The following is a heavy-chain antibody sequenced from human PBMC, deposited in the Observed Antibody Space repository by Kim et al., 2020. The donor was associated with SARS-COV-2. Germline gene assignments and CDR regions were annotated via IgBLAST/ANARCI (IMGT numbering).Heavy chain of an antibody. CDR1: GGSFSSSNYY. CDR2: IDSTGST. J-gene: IGHJ5*02. V-gene: IGHV4-39*01. CDR3: ARSTSGPTLKLDP. D-gene: IGHD2-2*01. Sequence: SETLSLTCTVSGGSFSSSNYYWAWIRQPPGKGLEWIGSIDSTGSTYRNPSLESRVTISVDTSRYQFSLSLDSVTAADTAVYYCARSTSGPTLKLDPWGQG.